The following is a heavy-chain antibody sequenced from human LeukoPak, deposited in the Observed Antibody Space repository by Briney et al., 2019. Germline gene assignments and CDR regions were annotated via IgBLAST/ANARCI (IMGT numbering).Heavy chain of an antibody. CDR2: IYYTGSA. V-gene: IGHV4-39*02. D-gene: IGHD3-9*01. CDR3: VRLLGGYFAGNTFDI. Sequence: SETLSLACTVSGGSVSSRPHFWAWIRQTPGKGLEWIGTIYYTGSANYNPSLKSRVTMSVDTSKDHFSLNLSSVTATDTAVYFCVRLLGGYFAGNTFDIWGQGTVVSVSS. CDR1: GGSVSSRPHF. J-gene: IGHJ3*02.